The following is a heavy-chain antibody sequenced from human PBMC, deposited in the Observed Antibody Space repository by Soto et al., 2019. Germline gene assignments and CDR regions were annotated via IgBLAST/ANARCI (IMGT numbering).Heavy chain of an antibody. V-gene: IGHV1-69*13. Sequence: SVKVSCKASGGTFSGYAISWVRQAPGQGLEWMGGIIPIFGTANYAQKFQGRVTITADESTSTAYMELSSLRSEDTAVYYCARFPGGSGNWFDPWGQGTLVTVSS. CDR2: IIPIFGTA. D-gene: IGHD2-15*01. CDR3: ARFPGGSGNWFDP. CDR1: GGTFSGYA. J-gene: IGHJ5*02.